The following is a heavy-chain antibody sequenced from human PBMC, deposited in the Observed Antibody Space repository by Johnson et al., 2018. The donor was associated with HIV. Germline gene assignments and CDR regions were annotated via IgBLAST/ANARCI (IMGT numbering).Heavy chain of an antibody. D-gene: IGHD6-13*01. CDR2: ITWSGGGT. V-gene: IGHV3-20*04. Sequence: MLLVESGGDVVRPGGSLRISCVASGFKLYEYDVSWVRQVPGKGLEWVSGITWSGGGTTYADSVKGRFTVSSDNAKNSLYLQMNSLRAGDTAVYYCARSSWYGGAFDIWGQGTMVTVSS. CDR3: ARSSWYGGAFDI. CDR1: GFKLYEYD. J-gene: IGHJ3*02.